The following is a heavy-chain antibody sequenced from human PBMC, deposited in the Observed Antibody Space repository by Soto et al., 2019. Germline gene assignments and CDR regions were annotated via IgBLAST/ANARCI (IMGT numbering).Heavy chain of an antibody. V-gene: IGHV4-39*01. Sequence: SETLSLTCTVSGGSITSGGYFRDWIRQPPGKGLEWIGTVHSTGGTYYSPSLRSRVTISVDTSKNLFSLKMTSASATDTAVYFCAKREDSSRFGGLDIWGKGNAGNAS. J-gene: IGHJ6*04. CDR3: AKREDSSRFGGLDI. CDR1: GGSITSGGYF. D-gene: IGHD3-3*01. CDR2: VHSTGGT.